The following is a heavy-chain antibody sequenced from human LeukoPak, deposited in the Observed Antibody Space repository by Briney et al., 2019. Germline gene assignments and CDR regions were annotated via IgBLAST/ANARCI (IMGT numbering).Heavy chain of an antibody. CDR3: ARAPGPYYYDSSGYSPYNWFDP. V-gene: IGHV4-34*01. CDR1: GGSFSGYY. CDR2: INHSGST. D-gene: IGHD3-22*01. Sequence: SETLSLTCAVYGGSFSGYYWSWIRQPPGKGLEWIGEINHSGSTNYNPSLKSRVTISVDTSKNQSSLKLSSVTAADTAVYYCARAPGPYYYDSSGYSPYNWFDPWGQGTLVTVSS. J-gene: IGHJ5*02.